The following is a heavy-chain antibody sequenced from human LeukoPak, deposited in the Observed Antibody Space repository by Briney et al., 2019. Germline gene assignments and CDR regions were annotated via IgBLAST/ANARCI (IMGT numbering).Heavy chain of an antibody. CDR1: GDSISSYPFY. CDR3: ARDGIGYSLCGDCYVLDS. CDR2: IASSGST. V-gene: IGHV4-61*02. J-gene: IGHJ4*02. Sequence: SETLSLTCTVSGDSISSYPFYLSWVRQPAGEGLEWIGRIASSGSTDYNASFKSRVFMSVDTSKNQFSLKLTSVTAADTAVYYCARDGIGYSLCGDCYVLDSWGQGTPVTVSS. D-gene: IGHD2-21*02.